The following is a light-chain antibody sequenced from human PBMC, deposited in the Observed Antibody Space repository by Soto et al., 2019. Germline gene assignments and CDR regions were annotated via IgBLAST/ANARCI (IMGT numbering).Light chain of an antibody. CDR2: KAS. Sequence: DIQMTQSPSTLSGSVGDRVTITCRASQTISSWLAWYQQKPGKAPKLLIYKASTLKNGVTSRFSGSGSGTEFTLTISSLQPDDFATYYYQHYNSYSAASGQDTKVELK. CDR1: QTISSW. J-gene: IGKJ1*01. V-gene: IGKV1-5*03. CDR3: QHYNSYSAA.